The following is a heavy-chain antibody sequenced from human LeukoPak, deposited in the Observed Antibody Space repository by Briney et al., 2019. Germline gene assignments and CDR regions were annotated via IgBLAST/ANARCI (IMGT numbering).Heavy chain of an antibody. CDR3: ARQSLAASGLDY. Sequence: GGSLRLSCAASGFTFSSYSMNWVRQAPGKGLEWVSSISSSSYIYYADSVKGRFTISRDNFKNTVVLQMNSLSVDDTAIYYCARQSLAASGLDYWGQGMLVTVSS. J-gene: IGHJ4*02. CDR2: ISSSSYI. CDR1: GFTFSSYS. V-gene: IGHV3-21*01. D-gene: IGHD6-13*01.